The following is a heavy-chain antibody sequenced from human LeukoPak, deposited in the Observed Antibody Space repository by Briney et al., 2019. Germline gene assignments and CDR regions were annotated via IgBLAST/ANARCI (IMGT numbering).Heavy chain of an antibody. V-gene: IGHV3-33*06. CDR3: AKARSGMATALDY. D-gene: IGHD5-24*01. CDR2: IWYDGSNK. Sequence: SGGSLRLSCAASGFTFSSYSMHWVRQAPGKGLEWVAVIWYDGSNKYYADSVKGRFTISRDNSKNTLYLQMNSLRAEDTAVYYCAKARSGMATALDYWGQGTLVTVSS. CDR1: GFTFSSYS. J-gene: IGHJ4*02.